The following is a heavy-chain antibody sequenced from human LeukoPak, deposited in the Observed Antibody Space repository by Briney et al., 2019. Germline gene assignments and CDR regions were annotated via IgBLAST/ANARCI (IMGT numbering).Heavy chain of an antibody. Sequence: PGGPLRLSCVGFGFTFGTYAMNWVRQAPGKGLEWLAGIYGSGAGMYYADSVRGRFTISRDNSKNTLYLQMNSLKTEDTAVYYCTTDFGSGSSSAHYFDYWGQGTLVTVSS. CDR2: IYGSGAGM. D-gene: IGHD6-6*01. CDR3: TTDFGSGSSSAHYFDY. V-gene: IGHV3-23*01. J-gene: IGHJ4*02. CDR1: GFTFGTYA.